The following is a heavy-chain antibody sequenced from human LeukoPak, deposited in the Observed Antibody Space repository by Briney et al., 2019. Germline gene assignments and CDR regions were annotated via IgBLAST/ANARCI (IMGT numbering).Heavy chain of an antibody. Sequence: GGSLRLSCAASGFTFSTYAMTWVRQAPGKGPEWVSAVSGSGGTTYYADSVRGRFTISRDNSKSTLYLQMSSLRAEDTAVYYCAKMRFGGSSAGGDNWFDPWGQGTLVTVSS. CDR3: AKMRFGGSSAGGDNWFDP. CDR1: GFTFSTYA. J-gene: IGHJ5*02. D-gene: IGHD6-6*01. CDR2: VSGSGGTT. V-gene: IGHV3-23*01.